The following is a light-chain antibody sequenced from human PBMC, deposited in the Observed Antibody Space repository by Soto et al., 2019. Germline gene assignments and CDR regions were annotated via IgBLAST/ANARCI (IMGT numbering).Light chain of an antibody. V-gene: IGLV1-44*01. J-gene: IGLJ1*01. CDR3: AAWDDSLTGHA. CDR2: TTN. Sequence: QSVLTQPHSASGTPGQRVTISCSGSSSNIGTSSVHWFQQLPGTAPKLLISTTNQRPSGVPERFSGSKSGTSASLAISGLQSEDEADYYCAAWDDSLTGHAFGTGTRSPS. CDR1: SSNIGTSS.